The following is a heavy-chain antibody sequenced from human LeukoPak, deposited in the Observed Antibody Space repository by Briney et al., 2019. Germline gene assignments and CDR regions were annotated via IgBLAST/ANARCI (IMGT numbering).Heavy chain of an antibody. D-gene: IGHD1-26*01. CDR3: ATIGDRGSGELYRIAY. J-gene: IGHJ4*02. V-gene: IGHV3-30-3*01. Sequence: PGRSLRLSCAASGFTFSNYAMHWVRQAPGKGLEWVSVVSYDGSNKYYADSVKGRFTISRDNSKNTLYLQMNSLRAEDAAVYYCATIGDRGSGELYRIAYWGQGSLVIVSS. CDR1: GFTFSNYA. CDR2: VSYDGSNK.